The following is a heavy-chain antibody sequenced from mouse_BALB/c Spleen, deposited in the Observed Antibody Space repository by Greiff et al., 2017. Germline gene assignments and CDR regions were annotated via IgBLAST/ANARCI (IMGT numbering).Heavy chain of an antibody. V-gene: IGHV1-7*01. Sequence: QVQLQQSGAELAKPGASVKMSCKASGYTFTSYWMHWVKQRPGQGLEWIGYINPSTGYTEFNQKFKDKATLTADKSSSTAYMQLSSLTSEDSAFYYCARDYRYDEGAMDYWGQGTSVTVSS. D-gene: IGHD2-14*01. CDR2: INPSTGYT. J-gene: IGHJ4*01. CDR3: ARDYRYDEGAMDY. CDR1: GYTFTSYW.